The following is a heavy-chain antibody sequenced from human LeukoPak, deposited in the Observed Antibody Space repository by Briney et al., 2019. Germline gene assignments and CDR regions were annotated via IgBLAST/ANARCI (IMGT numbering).Heavy chain of an antibody. Sequence: GGSLRLSCVASGFTFVDYAMHWVRLAPGKALEWVSGTTWNSGTIGYADSAKGRSTISRDSAKNSLYLQMDSLRVEDTALYYCAKASSSGYFYYFDYWGQGTLVTVSS. CDR1: GFTFVDYA. D-gene: IGHD3-22*01. V-gene: IGHV3-9*01. J-gene: IGHJ4*02. CDR2: TTWNSGTI. CDR3: AKASSSGYFYYFDY.